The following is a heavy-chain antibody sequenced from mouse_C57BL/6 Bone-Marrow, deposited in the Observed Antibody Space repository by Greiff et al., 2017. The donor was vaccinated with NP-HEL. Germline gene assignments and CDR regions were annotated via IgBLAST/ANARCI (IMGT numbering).Heavy chain of an antibody. V-gene: IGHV1-80*01. D-gene: IGHD1-1*01. CDR3: ARYYGSSYYFDY. J-gene: IGHJ2*01. Sequence: VQLQQSGAELVKPGASVKISCKASGYAFSSYWMNWVKQRPGKGLEWIGQIYPGDGDTNYNGKFKGKATLTADKSSSAAYMQLSSLTSEDSAVYFCARYYGSSYYFDYWGQGTTLTVSS. CDR1: GYAFSSYW. CDR2: IYPGDGDT.